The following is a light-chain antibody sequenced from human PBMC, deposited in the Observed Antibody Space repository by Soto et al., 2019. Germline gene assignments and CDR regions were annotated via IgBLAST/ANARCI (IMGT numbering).Light chain of an antibody. V-gene: IGKV1-39*01. CDR3: HQSYSIPNT. J-gene: IGKJ2*01. CDR2: DAY. Sequence: DIQMTQSPSSLSASVGDRVTITCRASQSIDSHLSWYQQKPGKAPNLLIYDAYSLQSGVPSTFSGGGSGTVFTLTISSLQPEDFATYFCHQSYSIPNTFGQGTKVEIK. CDR1: QSIDSH.